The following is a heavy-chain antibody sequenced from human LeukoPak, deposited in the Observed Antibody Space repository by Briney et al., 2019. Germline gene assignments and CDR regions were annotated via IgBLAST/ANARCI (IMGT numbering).Heavy chain of an antibody. D-gene: IGHD3-10*01. J-gene: IGHJ6*03. CDR3: AKDRGGRRYYYFYYMDV. V-gene: IGHV3-23*01. Sequence: GGSLRLSCAASGLTFSSYAMSWVRQAPGKGLEWVSAISGSGGSTYYADPVKGRFTISRDKSKNTLYLQMNSLSAEDTAVYYCAKDRGGRRYYYFYYMDVWGKGTTVTVSS. CDR1: GLTFSSYA. CDR2: ISGSGGST.